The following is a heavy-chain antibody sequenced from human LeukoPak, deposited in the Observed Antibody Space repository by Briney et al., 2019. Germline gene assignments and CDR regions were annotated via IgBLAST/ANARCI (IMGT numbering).Heavy chain of an antibody. D-gene: IGHD6-13*01. V-gene: IGHV4-59*08. CDR3: ARSEAAAGTEQFDY. CDR1: GDSINNYY. J-gene: IGHJ4*02. Sequence: SETLSLTCTVSGDSINNYYWSWIRQPPGKGLEWIGYIYYSGSTNYNPSLKSRVTISVDTSKNQFSLKLSSVTAADTAVYYCARSEAAAGTEQFDYWGQGTLVTVSS. CDR2: IYYSGST.